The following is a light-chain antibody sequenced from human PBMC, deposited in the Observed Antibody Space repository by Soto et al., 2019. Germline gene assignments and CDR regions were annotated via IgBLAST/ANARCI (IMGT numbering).Light chain of an antibody. CDR2: RAS. CDR1: QGISSW. Sequence: DIQMTQSPSTLSPSVGDRVTITCRASQGISSWLAWYQQKPGKAPRLLIYRASSLQIGVPSRFSGSGSGTEFTLTISSLQPDDFATYYCQQYSSYSPFTFGQGTKLEI. CDR3: QQYSSYSPFT. J-gene: IGKJ2*01. V-gene: IGKV1-5*03.